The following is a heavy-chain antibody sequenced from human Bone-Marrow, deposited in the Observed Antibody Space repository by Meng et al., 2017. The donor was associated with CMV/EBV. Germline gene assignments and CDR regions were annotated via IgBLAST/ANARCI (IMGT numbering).Heavy chain of an antibody. CDR1: SCA. Sequence: SCAMSWVRQAPGKGLEWVSAISGSGGSTYYADSVKGQFTISRDISKNTLYLQMNSLRAEDTAVYYCAKDNKGHYYDSSGYSNAMDYWGQGTLVTVSS. J-gene: IGHJ4*02. D-gene: IGHD3-22*01. CDR2: ISGSGGST. V-gene: IGHV3-23*01. CDR3: AKDNKGHYYDSSGYSNAMDY.